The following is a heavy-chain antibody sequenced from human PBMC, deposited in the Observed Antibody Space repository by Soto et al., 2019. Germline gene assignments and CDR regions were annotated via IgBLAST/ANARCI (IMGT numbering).Heavy chain of an antibody. CDR3: TTDLYSYGPNYYYGMDV. Sequence: GGSLRLSCAASGFTFSNAWMSWVRQAPGKGLEWVGRIKSKTDGGTTDYAAPVKGRFTISRDDSKNTLYLQMNSLKTEDTAVYYCTTDLYSYGPNYYYGMDVWGQGTTVTVSS. CDR1: GFTFSNAW. CDR2: IKSKTDGGTT. J-gene: IGHJ6*02. V-gene: IGHV3-15*01. D-gene: IGHD5-18*01.